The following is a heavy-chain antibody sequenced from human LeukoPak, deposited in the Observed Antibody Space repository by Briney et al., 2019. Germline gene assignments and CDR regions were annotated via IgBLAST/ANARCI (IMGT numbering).Heavy chain of an antibody. J-gene: IGHJ4*02. D-gene: IGHD6-19*01. Sequence: GESLKISCKGSGYSFTSYWIGWVRQMPGKGLEWMGIIYPGDSDTRYSPSFQGQVIISADKSISTAYLQWSSLKASDTAMYYCATGSSSGWYRMGYFDYWGQGTLVTVSS. V-gene: IGHV5-51*01. CDR3: ATGSSSGWYRMGYFDY. CDR2: IYPGDSDT. CDR1: GYSFTSYW.